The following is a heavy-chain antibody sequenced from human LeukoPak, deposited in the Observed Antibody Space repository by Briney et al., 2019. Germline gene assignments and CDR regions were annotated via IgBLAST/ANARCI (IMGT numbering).Heavy chain of an antibody. J-gene: IGHJ4*02. CDR3: AGRLEPGFDY. CDR1: GGSISSYY. CDR2: IYYSGST. V-gene: IGHV4-59*12. Sequence: SETLSLTCTVSGGSISSYYWSWIRQPPGKGLEWIGYIYYSGSTHYNPSLRSRVTISVDTSKNQFSLKLRSVTAADTAVYYCAGRLEPGFDYWGQGTLVTVSS. D-gene: IGHD1-1*01.